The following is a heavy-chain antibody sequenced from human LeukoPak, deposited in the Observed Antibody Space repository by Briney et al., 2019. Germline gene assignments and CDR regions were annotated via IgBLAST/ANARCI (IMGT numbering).Heavy chain of an antibody. D-gene: IGHD3-10*01. CDR2: IYTSGST. CDR3: ARAGWLRGTSVLFDY. Sequence: KPSETLSLTCTVSGGSISSYYWSWIRQPPGKGLEWIGYIYTSGSTNYNPSLKSRVTISVDTSKNQFSLKLSSVTAADTAVYYCARAGWLRGTSVLFDYWGQGTLVTVSS. V-gene: IGHV4-4*09. J-gene: IGHJ4*02. CDR1: GGSISSYY.